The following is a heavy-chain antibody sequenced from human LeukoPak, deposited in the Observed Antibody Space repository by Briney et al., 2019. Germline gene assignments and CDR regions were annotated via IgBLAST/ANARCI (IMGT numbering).Heavy chain of an antibody. D-gene: IGHD3-10*01. Sequence: PGGSLRLSCAASGFTFSSYAMHWVRQAPGKGLEWVAVISYDGSNKYYADSVKGRFTISRDNSKNTLYLQMNSLRAEDTAVYYCASRLVRAVTYYFDYWGLGTLVTVSS. CDR1: GFTFSSYA. V-gene: IGHV3-30*04. CDR2: ISYDGSNK. J-gene: IGHJ4*02. CDR3: ASRLVRAVTYYFDY.